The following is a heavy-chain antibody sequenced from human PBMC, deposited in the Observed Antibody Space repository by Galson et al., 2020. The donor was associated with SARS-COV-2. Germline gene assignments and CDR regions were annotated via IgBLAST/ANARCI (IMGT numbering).Heavy chain of an antibody. CDR2: MNPDTANT. Sequence: ASVKVSCKASGYTFTSYDINWVRQAAGQGLEWMGWMNPDTANTGYAQKLQGRVTMTRDTSISTAYMELSSLMSEDTAVYYYAIKGKAFAYPLDYWGQGTLVTVSS. CDR1: GYTFTSYD. J-gene: IGHJ4*02. V-gene: IGHV1-8*02. CDR3: AIKGKAFAYPLDY. D-gene: IGHD3-16*01.